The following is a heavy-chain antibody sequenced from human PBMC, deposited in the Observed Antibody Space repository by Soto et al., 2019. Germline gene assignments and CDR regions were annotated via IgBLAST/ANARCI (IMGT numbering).Heavy chain of an antibody. CDR1: GGSISSSSYY. V-gene: IGHV4-39*07. Sequence: PSETLSLTCTVSGGSISSSSYYWGWIRQPPGKGLEWIGSIYYSGSTYYNPSLKSRVTISVDTSKNQFSLKLSSVTAADTAVYYCARDTRYCSSTSCLIAYPYVCGKGSTVTVSS. CDR2: IYYSGST. D-gene: IGHD2-2*01. CDR3: ARDTRYCSSTSCLIAYPYV. J-gene: IGHJ6*04.